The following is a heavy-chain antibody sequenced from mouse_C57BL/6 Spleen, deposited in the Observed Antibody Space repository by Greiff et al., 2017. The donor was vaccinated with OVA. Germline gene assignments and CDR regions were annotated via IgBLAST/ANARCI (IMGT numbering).Heavy chain of an antibody. CDR2: IDPEDGDT. Sequence: VQLKQSGAELVRPGASVKLSCTASGFNIKDYYMHWVKQRPEQGLEWIGRIDPEDGDTEYAPKFQGKATMTADTSSNTAYLQLSSLTSEDTAVYYCTRGDYDGGFAYWGQGTLVTVSA. CDR3: TRGDYDGGFAY. J-gene: IGHJ3*01. CDR1: GFNIKDYY. D-gene: IGHD2-4*01. V-gene: IGHV14-1*01.